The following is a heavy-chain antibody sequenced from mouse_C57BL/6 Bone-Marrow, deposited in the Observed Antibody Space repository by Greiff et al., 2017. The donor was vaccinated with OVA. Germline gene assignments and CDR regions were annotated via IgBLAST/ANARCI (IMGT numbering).Heavy chain of an antibody. J-gene: IGHJ2*01. CDR2: ITHSGET. D-gene: IGHD1-1*01. V-gene: IGHV12-3*01. Sequence: QVQLQQSGPGLVKPSQSLFLTCSITGFPITSGYYWIWIRQSPGKPLEWMGYITHSGETFYNPSLQSPISITREPSKNQFFLQLNSVTTEDTAMYYCAGDSYYYGSRYFDYWGQGTTLTVSA. CDR1: GFPITSGYY. CDR3: AGDSYYYGSRYFDY.